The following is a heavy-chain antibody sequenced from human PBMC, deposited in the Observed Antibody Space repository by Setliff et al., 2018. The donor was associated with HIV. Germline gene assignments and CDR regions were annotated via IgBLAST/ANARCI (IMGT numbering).Heavy chain of an antibody. V-gene: IGHV1-2*06. J-gene: IGHJ4*02. D-gene: IGHD6-13*01. CDR3: ARGVKGIATTGKYYFDY. Sequence: ASVKVSCKTSGYAFTDYSIHWVRQAPGQGLEWVGRINPDSRGTNYAHTFQGRVTMTRDTSVSTAYMELSRLKSDDTAVFYCARGVKGIATTGKYYFDYWGQGTLVTVSS. CDR1: GYAFTDYS. CDR2: INPDSRGT.